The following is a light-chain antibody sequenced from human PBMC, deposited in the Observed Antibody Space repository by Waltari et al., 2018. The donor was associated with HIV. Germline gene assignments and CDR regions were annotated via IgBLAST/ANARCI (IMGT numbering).Light chain of an antibody. CDR2: GRD. J-gene: IGLJ1*01. V-gene: IGLV1-44*01. CDR1: SANIGKSV. Sequence: QSALTQPPSTSGTPGPRVTISCSGSSANIGKSVVNWFQQVPGTAPKLLVSGRDQRPSGVPDRFSGSKSGTSGSLAISGLQSEDEGDYYCAVWDDSVNGYVFGTGTKVTVL. CDR3: AVWDDSVNGYV.